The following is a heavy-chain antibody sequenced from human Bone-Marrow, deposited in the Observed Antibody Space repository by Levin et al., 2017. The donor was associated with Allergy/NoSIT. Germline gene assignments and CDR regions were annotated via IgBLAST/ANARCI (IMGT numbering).Heavy chain of an antibody. V-gene: IGHV3-15*01. CDR1: GFTFSNAW. CDR3: TTGKIPGDL. J-gene: IGHJ6*02. CDR2: IKSKSDSGTI. Sequence: GGSLRLSCAASGFTFSNAWMNWVRQAPGKGLEWVGHIKSKSDSGTIEYAAPVKGRFTISRDDSKDTLFLQMKSLKAEDTAVDYCTTGKIPGDLWGQGTTVTVS.